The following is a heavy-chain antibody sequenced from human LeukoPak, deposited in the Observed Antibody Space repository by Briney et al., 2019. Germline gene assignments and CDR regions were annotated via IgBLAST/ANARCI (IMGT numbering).Heavy chain of an antibody. D-gene: IGHD2-15*01. CDR1: GFTFSSYS. V-gene: IGHV3-48*04. CDR3: ARDRGGSYSATDY. CDR2: ISSSSITI. J-gene: IGHJ4*02. Sequence: GGSLRLSCAASGFTFSSYSLNWVRQAPGKGLEWVSFISSSSITIYYADSVKGRFTISRDNAEKSLYLQMNSLRAEDTAVYYCARDRGGSYSATDYWGQGTLVTVSS.